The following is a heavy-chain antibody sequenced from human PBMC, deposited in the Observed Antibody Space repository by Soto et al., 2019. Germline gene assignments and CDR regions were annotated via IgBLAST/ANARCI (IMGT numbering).Heavy chain of an antibody. J-gene: IGHJ4*02. CDR2: ISAYNGNT. CDR1: GYTFTSYG. V-gene: IGHV1-18*01. D-gene: IGHD1-20*01. Sequence: ASVKVSCKASGYTFTSYGISWVRQAPGQGLEWMGWISAYNGNTNYAQKLQGRVTMTTDTSTSTAYMELRRLRSDDTAVYYCARVLARINGTKGFDYWGQGTLVTVSS. CDR3: ARVLARINGTKGFDY.